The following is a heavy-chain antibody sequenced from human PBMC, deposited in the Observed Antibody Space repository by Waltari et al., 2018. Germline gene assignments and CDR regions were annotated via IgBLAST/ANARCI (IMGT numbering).Heavy chain of an antibody. D-gene: IGHD2-21*01. CDR1: GFPLCDTW. J-gene: IGHJ4*02. CDR2: INADGTRI. V-gene: IGHV3-74*03. Sequence: EVQLVESGGGLVQPGGSRSLSWAAPGFPLCDTWMHWVRQDPGNGLVWGSGINADGTRISYADSVRGRFTVSRDNAKSTLYLQMNSLRAEDTALYYCASLYCGRDCYPRWGQGTLVTVSS. CDR3: ASLYCGRDCYPR.